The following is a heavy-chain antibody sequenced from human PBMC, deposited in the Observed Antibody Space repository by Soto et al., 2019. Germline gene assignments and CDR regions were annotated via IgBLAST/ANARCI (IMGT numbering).Heavy chain of an antibody. J-gene: IGHJ4*02. V-gene: IGHV4-34*01. CDR1: GGSLSGYY. CDR2: VNHGGSP. CDR3: AREDRVVVVPPATEGYDY. Sequence: SETLSLTCAVYGGSLSGYYWSWIRQSPGKGLEWIGEVNHGGSPNYNPSLKSRVTMSVDTSKNQFSLNLTSVTAADTAVYYCAREDRVVVVPPATEGYDYWGQGTRVTVSS. D-gene: IGHD2-2*01.